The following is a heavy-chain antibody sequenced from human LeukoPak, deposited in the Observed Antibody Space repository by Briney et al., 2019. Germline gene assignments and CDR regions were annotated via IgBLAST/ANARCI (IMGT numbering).Heavy chain of an antibody. CDR1: GYTFTGYY. V-gene: IGHV1-2*02. D-gene: IGHD3-22*01. CDR2: INPNSGGT. CDR3: ARGWYYYDSSGYYYFDY. Sequence: ASVKVSCKVSGYTFTGYYMHWVRQAPGQGLEWMGWINPNSGGTNYAQKFQGRVTMTRDTSISTAYMELSRLGSDVTAVYYCARGWYYYDSSGYYYFDYWGQGTLVTVSS. J-gene: IGHJ4*02.